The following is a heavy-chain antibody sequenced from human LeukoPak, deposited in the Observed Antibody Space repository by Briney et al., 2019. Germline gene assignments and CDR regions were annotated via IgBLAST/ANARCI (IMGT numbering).Heavy chain of an antibody. V-gene: IGHV3-21*01. CDR1: GFTFSSYS. J-gene: IGHJ5*02. D-gene: IGHD3-22*01. CDR2: ISSSSSYI. CDR3: ARDSSPYYDSSGLTP. Sequence: GGSLRLSCAASGFTFSSYSMNWVRQAPGKGLEWVSSISSSSSYIYYADSVKGRFTISSDNAKNSLYLQMNSLRAEDTAVYYCARDSSPYYDSSGLTPWGQGTLVTVSS.